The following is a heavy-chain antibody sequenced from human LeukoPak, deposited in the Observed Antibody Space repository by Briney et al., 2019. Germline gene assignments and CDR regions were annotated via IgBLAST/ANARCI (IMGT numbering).Heavy chain of an antibody. CDR1: GFTFSTYS. CDR3: VRIFEGVTTFDY. J-gene: IGHJ4*02. D-gene: IGHD1-14*01. CDR2: INQDGSEK. V-gene: IGHV3-7*01. Sequence: GGSLRLSCAASGFTFSTYSMSWVRQAPGKGLDCVASINQDGSEKYYVDSVRGLFTISRDNAKNSLYLQVNSLRVADTAVYYCVRIFEGVTTFDYWGQGTLVTVSS.